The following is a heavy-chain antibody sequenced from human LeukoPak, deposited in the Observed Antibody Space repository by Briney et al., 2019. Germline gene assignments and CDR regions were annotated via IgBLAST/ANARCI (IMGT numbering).Heavy chain of an antibody. CDR2: ISYDGSNK. D-gene: IGHD6-13*01. J-gene: IGHJ6*03. CDR3: AREVLGYSSSWYLLYYYYYYYMDV. CDR1: GFTFSSYA. Sequence: GRSLRLSCAASGFTFSSYAMHWVRQAPGKGLEWVAVISYDGSNKYYADSVKGRFTISRDNSKNTLYLQMNSLRAGDTAVYYCAREVLGYSSSWYLLYYYYYYYMDVWGKGTTVTVSS. V-gene: IGHV3-30*01.